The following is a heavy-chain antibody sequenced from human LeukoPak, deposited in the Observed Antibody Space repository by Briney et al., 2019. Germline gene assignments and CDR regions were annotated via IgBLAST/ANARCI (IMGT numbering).Heavy chain of an antibody. J-gene: IGHJ6*02. CDR2: TLYRSKWYN. V-gene: IGHV6-1*01. Sequence: PSQTLSLTCAISGDSFSSNSASWNWIRRSRSRGLEWLGKTLYRSKWYNDYAVSVKSRITINPDTSKNQFSLQLNSVTPEDTAVYYCARSHYYGMDVWGQGTTVTVAS. CDR1: GDSFSSNSAS. CDR3: ARSHYYGMDV.